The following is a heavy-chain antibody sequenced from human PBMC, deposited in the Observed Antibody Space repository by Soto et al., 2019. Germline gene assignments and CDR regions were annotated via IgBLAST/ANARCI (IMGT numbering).Heavy chain of an antibody. J-gene: IGHJ4*02. CDR1: GGSISSYY. D-gene: IGHD2-2*01. V-gene: IGHV4-59*08. CDR2: IYYSGIT. CDR3: ARHTSHRLYYFDY. Sequence: SETLSLTCTVSGGSISSYYWSWIRQPPGKGLEWVGYIYYSGITNYNPSLKSRVTISVDTSKNQFSLKLSSVTAADTAVYYCARHTSHRLYYFDYWGQGTLVTVSS.